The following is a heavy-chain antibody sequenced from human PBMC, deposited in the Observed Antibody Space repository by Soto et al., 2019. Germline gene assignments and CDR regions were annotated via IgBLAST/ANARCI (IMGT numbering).Heavy chain of an antibody. J-gene: IGHJ5*02. D-gene: IGHD3-10*01. V-gene: IGHV1-8*01. CDR3: VRTVPKTGWFDP. CDR2: MIPNSGST. Sequence: QVQLVQSGAEVKKPGASVKVSCKASGYTFTNYDINWVRQATGQGPEWMGWMIPNSGSTGYAQKFQGRGTLTRNTSICTAYMELSSLRSEDPAIYDCVRTVPKTGWFDPWGQGTLVTVSA. CDR1: GYTFTNYD.